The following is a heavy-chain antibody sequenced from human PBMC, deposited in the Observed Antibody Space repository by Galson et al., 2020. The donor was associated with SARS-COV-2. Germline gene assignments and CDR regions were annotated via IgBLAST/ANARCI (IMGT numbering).Heavy chain of an antibody. D-gene: IGHD3-10*01. V-gene: IGHV4-59*08. J-gene: IGHJ4*02. Sequence: SETLSLTCTASGGSISSYYWSWIRQPPGKGLEWIGYIYYSGSTNYNPSLKSRVTISVDTSKNQFSLKLSSVTAADTAVYYCARQNSGMGFDYWGQGTLVTVSS. CDR3: ARQNSGMGFDY. CDR2: IYYSGST. CDR1: GGSISSYY.